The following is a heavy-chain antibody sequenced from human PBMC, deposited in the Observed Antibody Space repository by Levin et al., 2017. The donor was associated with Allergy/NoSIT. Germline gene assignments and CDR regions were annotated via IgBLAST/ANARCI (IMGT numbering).Heavy chain of an antibody. CDR1: GGSISSSNW. J-gene: IGHJ3*02. Sequence: SETLSLTCAVSGGSISSSNWWSWVRQSPGKGLEWIGEISHSGSTNYNPSLRSRVTISVDTSKNQFSLKLSSVTAADTAVYYCARRGTHRYCSGGSCYMHAFDIWGQGTMVTVSS. V-gene: IGHV4-4*02. CDR2: ISHSGST. D-gene: IGHD2-15*01. CDR3: ARRGTHRYCSGGSCYMHAFDI.